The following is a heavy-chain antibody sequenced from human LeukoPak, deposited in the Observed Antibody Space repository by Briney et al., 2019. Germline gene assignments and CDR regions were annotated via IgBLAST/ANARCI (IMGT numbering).Heavy chain of an antibody. Sequence: GGSLRLSCAASGFTFSSYAMSWVRQAPGKGLEWVSAISGSGGSTYYADSVKGRFTISRDNSKNTLYLQMNSLRAEDTAVYYCAKDSPPTLLWFGELSGWFDPWGQGTLVTVSS. J-gene: IGHJ5*02. CDR1: GFTFSSYA. CDR3: AKDSPPTLLWFGELSGWFDP. V-gene: IGHV3-23*01. D-gene: IGHD3-10*01. CDR2: ISGSGGST.